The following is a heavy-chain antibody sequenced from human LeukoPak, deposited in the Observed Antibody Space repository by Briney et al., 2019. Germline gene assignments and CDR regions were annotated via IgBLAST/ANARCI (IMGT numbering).Heavy chain of an antibody. D-gene: IGHD2-2*03. CDR2: IYHSGST. J-gene: IGHJ5*02. CDR3: ARSWISGPSQESVVWFDP. Sequence: SETLSLTCAVSGYSISSGYYWGWIGQPPGKGLEWIGSIYHSGSTYYNPSLKSRVTISVDTSKNQFSLKLRSVTAAATAVYYCARSWISGPSQESVVWFDPWGQGTLVTVSS. V-gene: IGHV4-38-2*01. CDR1: GYSISSGYY.